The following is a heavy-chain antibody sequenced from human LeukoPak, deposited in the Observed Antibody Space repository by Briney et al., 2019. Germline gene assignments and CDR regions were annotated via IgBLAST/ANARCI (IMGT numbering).Heavy chain of an antibody. J-gene: IGHJ4*02. CDR2: TYYRSKWYN. CDR1: GDSVSSNSVA. V-gene: IGHV6-1*01. D-gene: IGHD2-2*01. CDR3: AKVSSRILDY. Sequence: SQTLSLTCAISGDSVSSNSVAWNWIRQSPSRGLEWLGRTYYRSKWYNDYAVSVNSRIRINPDTSKNHFSLQLDSMTLEDTAVYYCAKVSSRILDYWGQGTLVTVSS.